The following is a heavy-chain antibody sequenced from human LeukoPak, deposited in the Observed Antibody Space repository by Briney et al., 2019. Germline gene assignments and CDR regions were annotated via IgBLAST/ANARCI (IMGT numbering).Heavy chain of an antibody. V-gene: IGHV3-9*01. CDR3: AKDHFYGSGRHGMDV. CDR2: ISWNSGSI. CDR1: GFTFDDYA. J-gene: IGHJ6*02. Sequence: SLRLSCAASGFTFDDYAMHWVRQAPGKGLEWVSGISWNSGSIGYADSVKGRFTISRDNSKNTLYLQMNSLRAEDTAVYYCAKDHFYGSGRHGMDVWGQGTTVTVSS. D-gene: IGHD3-10*01.